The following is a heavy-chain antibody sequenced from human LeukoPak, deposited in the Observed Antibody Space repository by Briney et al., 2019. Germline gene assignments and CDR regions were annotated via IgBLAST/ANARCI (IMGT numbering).Heavy chain of an antibody. Sequence: ASVKVSCKATGYTFTSYAMHWVRQAPGQRLEWMGWINAGNGNTKYSQEFQGRVTITRDTSASTAYMELSSLRSEDMAVYYCAREIYDFWSGYRRGYYFDYWGQGTLVTVSS. CDR2: INAGNGNT. CDR3: AREIYDFWSGYRRGYYFDY. J-gene: IGHJ4*02. CDR1: GYTFTSYA. D-gene: IGHD3-3*01. V-gene: IGHV1-3*03.